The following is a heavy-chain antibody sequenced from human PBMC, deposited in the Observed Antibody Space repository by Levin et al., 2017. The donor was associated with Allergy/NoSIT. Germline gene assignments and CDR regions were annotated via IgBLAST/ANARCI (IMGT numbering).Heavy chain of an antibody. CDR3: ARGGSGSGWFLNYYYGMDV. Sequence: GASVKVSCKASGYTFTSYDINWVRQATGQGLEWMGWMNPNSGNTGYAQKFQGRVTMTRNTSISTAYMELSSLRSEDTAVYYCARGGSGSGWFLNYYYGMDVWGQGTTVTVSS. D-gene: IGHD6-19*01. J-gene: IGHJ6*02. V-gene: IGHV1-8*01. CDR1: GYTFTSYD. CDR2: MNPNSGNT.